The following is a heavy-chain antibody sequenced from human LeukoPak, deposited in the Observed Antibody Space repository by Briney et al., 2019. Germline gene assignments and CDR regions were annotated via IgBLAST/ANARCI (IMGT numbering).Heavy chain of an antibody. D-gene: IGHD6-13*01. CDR1: GYSLSSGYY. CDR2: IYQSGKT. CDR3: ARGLPGGQLSRYDY. Sequence: SETLSLTCSVSGYSLSSGYYWGWIRQPPGKGLGWLGIIYQSGKTYCNPSLESRVTISVDTSKNQFSLKMNSMTAADTAMYYCARGLPGGQLSRYDYWGQGTLVTVSS. J-gene: IGHJ4*02. V-gene: IGHV4-38-2*02.